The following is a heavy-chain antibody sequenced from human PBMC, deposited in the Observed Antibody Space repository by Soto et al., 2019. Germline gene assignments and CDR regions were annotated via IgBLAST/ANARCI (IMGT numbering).Heavy chain of an antibody. CDR1: GGSISSGDYY. J-gene: IGHJ4*02. CDR2: IYYSGST. D-gene: IGHD6-13*01. V-gene: IGHV4-30-4*01. CDR3: AGWPSSSWYVDYFGY. Sequence: QVQLQESGPGLVKPSQTLSLTCTVSGGSISSGDYYWSWIRQPPGKGLEWIGYIYYSGSTYYNPSLKSRVTIAVDTSRNQFSLKLSSVSAADTAVYYCAGWPSSSWYVDYFGYWGQGTLVTVSS.